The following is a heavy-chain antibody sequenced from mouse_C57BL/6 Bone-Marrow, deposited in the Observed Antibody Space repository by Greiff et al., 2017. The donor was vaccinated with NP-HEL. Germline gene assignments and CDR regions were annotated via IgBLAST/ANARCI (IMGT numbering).Heavy chain of an antibody. Sequence: QVQLQQPGAELVKPGASVKLSCKASGYTFTSYWMHWVKQRPGQGLEWIGMIHPNSGSTNYNEKFKSKATLTVDKSSSTAYMQRSSLTSEDSAVYYCARGRKGAMDYWGQGTSVTVSS. CDR1: GYTFTSYW. CDR3: ARGRKGAMDY. V-gene: IGHV1-64*01. J-gene: IGHJ4*01. CDR2: IHPNSGST.